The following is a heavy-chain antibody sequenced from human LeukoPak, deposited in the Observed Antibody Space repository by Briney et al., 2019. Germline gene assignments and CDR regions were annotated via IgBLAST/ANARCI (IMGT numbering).Heavy chain of an antibody. D-gene: IGHD1-1*01. CDR2: VRYTGST. CDR1: GDSITSGTYY. J-gene: IGHJ4*02. CDR3: ARDGPTRSLYL. V-gene: IGHV4-31*11. Sequence: PSQTLSLTCAVSGDSITSGTYYWSWVRQHPGKGLEWIGCVRYTGSTYYDPSPRSRITMSIDTSKSQFSLRLDSVTAADTAVYYCARDGPTRSLYLWGQGILVTVSS.